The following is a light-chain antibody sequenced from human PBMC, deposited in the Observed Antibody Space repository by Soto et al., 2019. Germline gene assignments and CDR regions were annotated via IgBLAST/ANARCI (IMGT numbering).Light chain of an antibody. V-gene: IGKV3-20*01. Sequence: EIVLTQSPGTLSLSPGERATLSCRASQSVSSSYLAWYQQKPGQAPRLLIYGASSRATGIPDRFSGSGSGTGFTLTIRRLDPEDFAVYYCQQYGISLTFGGGTKVEIK. CDR3: QQYGISLT. CDR2: GAS. CDR1: QSVSSSY. J-gene: IGKJ4*01.